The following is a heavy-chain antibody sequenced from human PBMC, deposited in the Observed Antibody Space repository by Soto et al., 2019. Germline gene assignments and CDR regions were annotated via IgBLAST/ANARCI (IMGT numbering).Heavy chain of an antibody. Sequence: QVQLVQSGAEVKKPGASVKVSCKASGYTFTSYDINWVRQATGQGLEWMGWMNPNSGNTGYAQKFQGRVTMTGNTSISTAYMELRSLRSEDTAVYYCEGRVSRATVVAFYIWGQGTMVTVSS. CDR3: EGRVSRATVVAFYI. J-gene: IGHJ3*02. V-gene: IGHV1-8*01. CDR2: MNPNSGNT. CDR1: GYTFTSYD. D-gene: IGHD4-4*01.